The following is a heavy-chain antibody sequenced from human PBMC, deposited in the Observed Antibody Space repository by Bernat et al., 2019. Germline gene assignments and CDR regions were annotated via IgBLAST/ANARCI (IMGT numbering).Heavy chain of an antibody. CDR2: ISYDGSNK. Sequence: QVQLVESGGGVVQPGRSLRLSCAASGFTFSSYAMHWVRQAPGKGLEWVAVISYDGSNKYYADSVKGRFTISRDNSKNTLYLQMNSLRAEDTAVYYCARDGEYSSGYCVYWGQGTLVTVSS. CDR3: ARDGEYSSGYCVY. V-gene: IGHV3-30-3*01. CDR1: GFTFSSYA. J-gene: IGHJ4*02. D-gene: IGHD3-22*01.